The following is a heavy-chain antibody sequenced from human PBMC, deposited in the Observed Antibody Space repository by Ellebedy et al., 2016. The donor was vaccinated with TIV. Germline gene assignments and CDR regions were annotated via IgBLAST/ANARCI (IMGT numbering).Heavy chain of an antibody. D-gene: IGHD4-11*01. V-gene: IGHV3-23*01. CDR2: ISRSGDST. CDR1: GFPFSSYA. J-gene: IGHJ4*02. Sequence: GGSLRLSXAASGFPFSSYAMTWVRQAPGKGLDWVSVISRSGDSTWSADSVKGWFTISRDNSKNTLYLQMDSLRAEDTAVYYCAKARSTVTTPLDYWGQGTLVTVSS. CDR3: AKARSTVTTPLDY.